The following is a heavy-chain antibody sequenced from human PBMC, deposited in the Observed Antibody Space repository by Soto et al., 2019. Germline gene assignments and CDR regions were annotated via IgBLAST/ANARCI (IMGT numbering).Heavy chain of an antibody. CDR3: ASLPTMVRGVGGDAFDI. CDR2: IIPILGIA. J-gene: IGHJ3*02. V-gene: IGHV1-69*02. D-gene: IGHD3-10*01. Sequence: QVQLVQSGAEVKKPGSSVKVSCKASGGTFSSYTISWVRQAPGQGLEWMGRIIPILGIANYAQKFQGRVTITADKSTSTAYMELSSLRSEDTAVYYCASLPTMVRGVGGDAFDIWGQGTMVTVSS. CDR1: GGTFSSYT.